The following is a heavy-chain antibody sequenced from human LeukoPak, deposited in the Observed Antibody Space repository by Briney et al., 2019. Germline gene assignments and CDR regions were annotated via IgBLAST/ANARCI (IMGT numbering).Heavy chain of an antibody. CDR1: GFTFDDYA. CDR2: IRWNSEDI. V-gene: IGHV3-9*01. D-gene: IGHD1-26*01. Sequence: GGSLRLSCASSGFTFDDYAMHWVRQGPVKGLGWVSGIRWNSEDIGYAASVKGRFTISRDNAKNSLYLQMDSLKFEDTALYYCARSAGVGADRTDVFDIWGQGTRVTVSS. CDR3: ARSAGVGADRTDVFDI. J-gene: IGHJ3*02.